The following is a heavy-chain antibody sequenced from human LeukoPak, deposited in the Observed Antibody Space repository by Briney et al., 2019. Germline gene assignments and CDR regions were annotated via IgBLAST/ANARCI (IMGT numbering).Heavy chain of an antibody. Sequence: PGGSLRLSCAASGFTFSNAWMNWVRQAPGKGLEWISAISGSGGSTYYVDSVKGRFTISRDNSKNTLYLQMNSLRVEDTAVYYCAKLPVAGLYFDYWGQGTLVTVSS. CDR3: AKLPVAGLYFDY. D-gene: IGHD6-19*01. J-gene: IGHJ4*02. CDR1: GFTFSNAW. V-gene: IGHV3-23*01. CDR2: ISGSGGST.